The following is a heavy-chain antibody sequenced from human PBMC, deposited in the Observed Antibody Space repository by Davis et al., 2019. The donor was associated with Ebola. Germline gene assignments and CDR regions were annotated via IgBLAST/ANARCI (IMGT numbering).Heavy chain of an antibody. J-gene: IGHJ6*04. Sequence: GESLKISCAASGFVFRNYAMSWVRQAPGKGLEWVSAISGSGGSTYYADSVKGRFTISRDNSKNTLYLQMNSLTVEDTAVYYCAKGGSGWPSDYSYGMGVWGKGTTVTVSS. CDR1: GFVFRNYA. V-gene: IGHV3-23*01. D-gene: IGHD6-19*01. CDR3: AKGGSGWPSDYSYGMGV. CDR2: ISGSGGST.